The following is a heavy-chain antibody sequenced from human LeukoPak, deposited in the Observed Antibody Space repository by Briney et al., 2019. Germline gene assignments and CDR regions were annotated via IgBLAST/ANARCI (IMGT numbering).Heavy chain of an antibody. CDR3: AKGPRALEHYTHLFDY. J-gene: IGHJ4*02. V-gene: IGHV3-23*01. Sequence: PGGSLRLSCAASGFNFGSYSMTWVRQAPGKGLEWVSAITGIGDNTNYADSVKGRFTISRDNSKNTLYLQMNSLRAEDTAIYYCAKGPRALEHYTHLFDYWGQGTLVTVSS. CDR1: GFNFGSYS. CDR2: ITGIGDNT. D-gene: IGHD1/OR15-1a*01.